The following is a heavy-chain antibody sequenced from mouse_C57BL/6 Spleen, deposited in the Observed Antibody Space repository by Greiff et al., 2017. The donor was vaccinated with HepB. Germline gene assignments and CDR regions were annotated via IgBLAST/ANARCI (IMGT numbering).Heavy chain of an antibody. D-gene: IGHD1-1*01. CDR3: ARERGYGSSYLFAY. Sequence: VQLQESGAELVKPGASVKLSCKASGYTFTSYWMHWVKQRPGQGLEWIGMIHPNSGSTNYNEKFKSKATLTVDKSSSTAYMQLSSLTSEDSAVYYCARERGYGSSYLFAYWGQGTLVTVSA. J-gene: IGHJ3*01. V-gene: IGHV1-64*01. CDR2: IHPNSGST. CDR1: GYTFTSYW.